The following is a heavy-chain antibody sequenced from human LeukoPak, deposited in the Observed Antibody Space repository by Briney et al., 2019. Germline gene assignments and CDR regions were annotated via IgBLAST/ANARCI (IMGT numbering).Heavy chain of an antibody. D-gene: IGHD3-10*01. V-gene: IGHV1-46*01. CDR1: GYTFTNYY. Sequence: ASVKVSCKASGYTFTNYYIHWVRQAPGQGLEWMGTINPSVGTTRSAQGRVSLTRDTSTSTVYMELSTLRSEDTAVYYCARSVFPYYSGSGSPYNVDVRQNSYFDFWGQGTLVTVSS. J-gene: IGHJ4*02. CDR2: INPSVGTT. CDR3: ARSVFPYYSGSGSPYNVDVRQNSYFDF.